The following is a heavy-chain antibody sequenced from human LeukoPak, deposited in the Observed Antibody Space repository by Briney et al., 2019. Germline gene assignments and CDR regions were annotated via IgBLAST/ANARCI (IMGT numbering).Heavy chain of an antibody. CDR2: INHSGST. CDR1: GGSFSGYY. CDR3: ARHWGDTNWFDP. J-gene: IGHJ5*02. Sequence: SETLSLTCAVYGGSFSGYYWSWIRQPPGKGLEWIGEINHSGSTYYNPSLKSRVTISVDTSKNQFSLKLSSVTAADTAVYYCARHWGDTNWFDPWGQGTLVTVSS. D-gene: IGHD1-26*01. V-gene: IGHV4-34*01.